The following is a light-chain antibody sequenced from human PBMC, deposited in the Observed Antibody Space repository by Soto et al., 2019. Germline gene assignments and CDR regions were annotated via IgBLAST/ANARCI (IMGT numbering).Light chain of an antibody. CDR1: QSVSSSY. CDR2: GAS. J-gene: IGKJ1*01. CDR3: QQYGSSPRT. V-gene: IGKV3-20*01. Sequence: EIVLTQSPGTLSLSPGERATLSCRASQSVSSSYLAWYQQKPGQAPRLLSYGASSRATGIPDRFSGSGSGTDFTLTISRLEPEDFAVYSCQQYGSSPRTFGQGTKVEIK.